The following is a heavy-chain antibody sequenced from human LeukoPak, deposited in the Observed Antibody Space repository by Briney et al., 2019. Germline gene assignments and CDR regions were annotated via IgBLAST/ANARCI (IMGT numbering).Heavy chain of an antibody. V-gene: IGHV3-23*01. CDR1: GFTFSSYA. CDR3: AEDLRLPRVWFDP. J-gene: IGHJ5*02. CDR2: ISGSGGST. Sequence: PGGSLRLSCAASGFTFSSYAMSWVRQAPGKGLEWVPAISGSGGSTYYADSVKGRFTISRDNSKNTLYLQMNSLRAEDTAVYYCAEDLRLPRVWFDPWGQGTLVTVSS.